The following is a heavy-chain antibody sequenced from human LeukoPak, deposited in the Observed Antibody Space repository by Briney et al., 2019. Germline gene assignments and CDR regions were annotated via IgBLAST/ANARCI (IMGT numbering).Heavy chain of an antibody. Sequence: GGSLRLSCAASGFTFSRYDMHWVRQATGKGLEWVSAIGTAGDTYYPGSVKGRFTISRDNAKNTLYLQMNSLRAEDTAVYYCARDKRLRGYSYGPGVGWFDPWGQGTLVTVSS. CDR2: IGTAGDT. V-gene: IGHV3-13*01. J-gene: IGHJ5*02. CDR1: GFTFSRYD. D-gene: IGHD5-18*01. CDR3: ARDKRLRGYSYGPGVGWFDP.